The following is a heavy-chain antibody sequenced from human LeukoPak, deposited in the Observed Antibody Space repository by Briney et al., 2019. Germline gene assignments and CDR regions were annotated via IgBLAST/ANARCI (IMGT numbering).Heavy chain of an antibody. V-gene: IGHV1-2*02. CDR3: ARSPSAFAAFAS. D-gene: IGHD2-15*01. J-gene: IGHJ5*02. CDR1: GYTFSAYY. CDR2: ITLPTGDT. Sequence: GASLKVSFRASGYTFSAYYINWVRRTPGQGLEWMGWITLPTGDTNYAQHFQGRITLTRDTSTVYMDLSRLRSDDTAVYFCARSPSAFAAFASWGQGTLVTVSS.